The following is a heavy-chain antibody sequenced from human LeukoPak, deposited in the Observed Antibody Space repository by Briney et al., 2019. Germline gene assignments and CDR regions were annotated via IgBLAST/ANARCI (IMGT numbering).Heavy chain of an antibody. D-gene: IGHD3-3*01. J-gene: IGHJ6*03. CDR3: ARGAFGVFPPATYYYHMDV. CDR2: IIPILGTA. CDR1: GGTFGRYV. Sequence: SVKVSCKASGGTFGRYVISWVRQAPGQGLEWMGGIIPILGTANYAQKFQGRVTITADESTITAYMELSSLRSEDTAVYYCARGAFGVFPPATYYYHMDVWGKGTTVTVSS. V-gene: IGHV1-69*13.